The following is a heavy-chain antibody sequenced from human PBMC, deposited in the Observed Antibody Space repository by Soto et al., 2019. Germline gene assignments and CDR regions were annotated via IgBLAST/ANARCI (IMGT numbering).Heavy chain of an antibody. CDR3: ARDGSSGYYSDYDYCYGMDV. J-gene: IGHJ6*02. V-gene: IGHV1-18*01. CDR2: ISAYNGNT. CDR1: GYTFTSYG. Sequence: ASVKVSCKASGYTFTSYGISWVRQAPGQGLEWMGLISAYNGNTNYAQKLQGRVTMTTDRSTSKAYMELRSLRSDDTAVYYCARDGSSGYYSDYDYCYGMDVWGQGTTVTVCS. D-gene: IGHD3-22*01.